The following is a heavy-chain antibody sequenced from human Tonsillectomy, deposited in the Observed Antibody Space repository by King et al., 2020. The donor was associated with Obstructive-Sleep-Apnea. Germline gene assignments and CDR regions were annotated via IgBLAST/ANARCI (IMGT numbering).Heavy chain of an antibody. J-gene: IGHJ3*02. CDR1: GFTFSSYG. D-gene: IGHD5-12*01. CDR3: ARGYTITAFDI. V-gene: IGHV3-33*01. CDR2: IWDDGSNK. Sequence: VQLVESGGGVVQPGRSLRLSCAASGFTFSSYGMHWVRQAPGKGLEWVAVIWDDGSNKYYADSVKGRFTISRDNSKNTLYLQMNSLRAEDTAVYYCARGYTITAFDIWGQGTMVTVSS.